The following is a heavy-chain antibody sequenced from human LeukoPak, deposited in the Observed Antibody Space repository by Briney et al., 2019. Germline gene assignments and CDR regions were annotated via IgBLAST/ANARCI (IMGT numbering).Heavy chain of an antibody. CDR1: GGSISSGSYY. Sequence: SETLSLTCTVSGGSISSGSYYWSWIRQPAGKGLEWIGRIYTSGSTNYNPSLKSRVTISVDTSKNQFSLKLSSVTAADTAVYYCARVRYYDSSGYHAYYYYMDVWGKGTTVTISS. CDR2: IYTSGST. J-gene: IGHJ6*03. D-gene: IGHD3-22*01. CDR3: ARVRYYDSSGYHAYYYYMDV. V-gene: IGHV4-61*02.